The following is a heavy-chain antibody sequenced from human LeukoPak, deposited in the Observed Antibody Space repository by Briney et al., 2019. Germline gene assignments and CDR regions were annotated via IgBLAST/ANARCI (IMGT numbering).Heavy chain of an antibody. J-gene: IGHJ4*02. Sequence: SQTLSLTCTVSGGSISSGGYYWSWIRQPPGKGLEWIGYIYHSGSTYYNPSLKSRVTISVDRSKNQFSLKLSSVTAADTAVYYCARGLLVGGSGSEHDYWGQGTLVTVSS. V-gene: IGHV4-30-2*01. CDR1: GGSISSGGYY. CDR3: ARGLLVGGSGSEHDY. CDR2: IYHSGST. D-gene: IGHD3-10*01.